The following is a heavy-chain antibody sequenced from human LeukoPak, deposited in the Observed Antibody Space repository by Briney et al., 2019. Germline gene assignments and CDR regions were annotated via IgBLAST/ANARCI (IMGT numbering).Heavy chain of an antibody. CDR3: ARQEMATIMGFDY. CDR1: GYSISSGYY. V-gene: IGHV4-38-2*01. J-gene: IGHJ4*02. D-gene: IGHD5-24*01. Sequence: PSETLSLTCAVSGYSISSGYYWGWIRQPPGKGLEWIGSIYQSGSTYYNPSLKSRVTISVDTSKNQFSLKLSSVTAADTAVYYCARQEMATIMGFDYWGQGTLVTVSS. CDR2: IYQSGST.